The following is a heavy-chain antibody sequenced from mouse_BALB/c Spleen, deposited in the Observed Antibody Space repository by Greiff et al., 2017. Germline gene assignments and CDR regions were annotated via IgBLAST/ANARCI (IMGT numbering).Heavy chain of an antibody. V-gene: IGHV3-2*02. Sequence: VQLQQSGPGLVKPSQSLSLTCTVTGYSITSDYAWTWIRQFPGNKLEWMGYISYSGSTSYNPSLKSRISITRDTSKNQFFLQLNSVTTEDTATYDCAREYYGSSYAMDYWGQGTSVTVSS. D-gene: IGHD1-1*01. CDR2: ISYSGST. CDR3: AREYYGSSYAMDY. J-gene: IGHJ4*01. CDR1: GYSITSDYA.